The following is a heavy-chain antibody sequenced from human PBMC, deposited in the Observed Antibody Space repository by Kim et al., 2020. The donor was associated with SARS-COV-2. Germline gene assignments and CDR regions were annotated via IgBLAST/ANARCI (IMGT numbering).Heavy chain of an antibody. V-gene: IGHV3-66*01. CDR3: VGFGGSAV. J-gene: IGHJ4*02. CDR2: VGT. Sequence: VGTHYADSVKGRFSIFRDNSRNTVYLQMSSLRGDDSAVYYCVGFGGSAVWGQGTLVTVSS. D-gene: IGHD6-19*01.